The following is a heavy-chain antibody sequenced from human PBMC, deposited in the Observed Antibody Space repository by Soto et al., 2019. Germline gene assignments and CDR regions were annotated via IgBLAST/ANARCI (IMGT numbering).Heavy chain of an antibody. CDR3: ARVGSSFSLWFDP. Sequence: PSETLSLTCTVSGGSISSYYWSWIRQPPGRGLEWIGYIYYSGSTNYNPSLKSRVTISVDTSKNQFSLKLSSVTAADTAVYYCARVGSSFSLWFDPWGQGTLVTVSS. D-gene: IGHD6-13*01. CDR2: IYYSGST. V-gene: IGHV4-59*01. J-gene: IGHJ5*02. CDR1: GGSISSYY.